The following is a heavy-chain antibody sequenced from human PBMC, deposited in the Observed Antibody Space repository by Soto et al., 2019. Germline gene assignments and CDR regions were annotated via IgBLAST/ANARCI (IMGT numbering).Heavy chain of an antibody. CDR2: ISGSGGST. CDR3: AKYLEWLLSLDY. D-gene: IGHD3-3*01. V-gene: IGHV3-23*01. Sequence: AGGSLRLSCAASGFTFSSYAMGWVRQAPGKGLEWVSAISGSGGSTNYVGSVRGRFTISRDNSKNTVYLQMDNLRAEDTAIYYCAKYLEWLLSLDYWGQGTLVTVSS. CDR1: GFTFSSYA. J-gene: IGHJ4*02.